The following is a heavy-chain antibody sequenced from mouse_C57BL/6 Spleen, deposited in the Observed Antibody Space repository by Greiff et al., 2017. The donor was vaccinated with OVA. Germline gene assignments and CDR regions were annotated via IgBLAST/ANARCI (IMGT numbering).Heavy chain of an antibody. CDR2: INPSSGYT. CDR3: AREDGKSFAY. Sequence: VQLQQSGAELARPGASVKMFCKASGYTFTSYTMHWVKQRPGQGLEWIGYINPSSGYTKYNQKFKDKATLTADKSSSTAYMQLSSLTSEDSAVYYCAREDGKSFAYWGQGTLVTVSA. CDR1: GYTFTSYT. D-gene: IGHD2-1*01. J-gene: IGHJ3*01. V-gene: IGHV1-4*01.